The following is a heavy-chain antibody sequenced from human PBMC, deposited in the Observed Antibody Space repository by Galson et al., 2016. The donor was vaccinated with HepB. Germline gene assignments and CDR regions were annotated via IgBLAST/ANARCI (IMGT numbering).Heavy chain of an antibody. CDR3: AREVDGGNSGGFDL. J-gene: IGHJ3*01. D-gene: IGHD4-23*01. CDR1: GFGFRDHY. V-gene: IGHV3-11*06. CDR2: ISGSSSYI. Sequence: SLRLSCAASGFGFRDHYISWIRQAPGKGLEWISYISGSSSYIDYADSVKGRFSISRDNAKNSVFLQMNSLRAEDTAVYYCAREVDGGNSGGFDLWGQGTMVRVS.